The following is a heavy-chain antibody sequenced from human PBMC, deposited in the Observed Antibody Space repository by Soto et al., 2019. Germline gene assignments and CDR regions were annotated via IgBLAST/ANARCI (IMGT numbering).Heavy chain of an antibody. D-gene: IGHD2-8*02. CDR1: GGSFSGYY. CDR2: INHSGST. V-gene: IGHV4-34*01. J-gene: IGHJ4*02. CDR3: ARDKITGLFDY. Sequence: PSETLSLTCAVYGGSFSGYYWTWIRQPPGTGLEWIGEINHSGSTNYNPSLKSRVTISVDTSKNQFPLKLTSVTAADTAVYYCARDKITGLFDYWGQGTRVTVSS.